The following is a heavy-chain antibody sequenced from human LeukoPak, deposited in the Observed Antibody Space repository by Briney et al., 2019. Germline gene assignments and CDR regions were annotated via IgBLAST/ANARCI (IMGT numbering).Heavy chain of an antibody. CDR1: GGSFSGYY. D-gene: IGHD6-19*01. CDR3: ARGLIEQWPHYYYYGMDV. V-gene: IGHV4-34*01. CDR2: INHSGST. Sequence: SETLSLTCAVYGGSFSGYYWSWIRQPPGKGLEWIGEINHSGSTNYNPSLKSRVTISVDTSKNQFSLKLSSVTAADTAVYYCARGLIEQWPHYYYYGMDVWGQGTTATVSS. J-gene: IGHJ6*02.